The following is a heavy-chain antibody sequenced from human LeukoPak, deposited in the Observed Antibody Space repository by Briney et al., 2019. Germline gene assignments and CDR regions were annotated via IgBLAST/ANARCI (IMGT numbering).Heavy chain of an antibody. CDR2: IKQDGSHK. Sequence: PGGSLRLSCAASGFTLRSNWMSWVRQAPGKGLEWVANIKQDGSHKNYADSVKGRFTISRDNAKNSLYLQMNSLRAEDTAVYYCASEKQQLVGVLGAFDIWGQGTMVTVSS. D-gene: IGHD6-13*01. CDR1: GFTLRSNW. V-gene: IGHV3-7*01. J-gene: IGHJ3*02. CDR3: ASEKQQLVGVLGAFDI.